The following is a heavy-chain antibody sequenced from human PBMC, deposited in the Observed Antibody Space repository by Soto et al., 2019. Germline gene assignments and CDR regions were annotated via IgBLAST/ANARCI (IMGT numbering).Heavy chain of an antibody. CDR1: GYTFTSYG. V-gene: IGHV1-18*01. CDR2: ISAYNGNT. J-gene: IGHJ6*02. Sequence: ASVKVSCKASGYTFTSYGISWVRQAPGQGLEWMGWISAYNGNTNYAQKLQGRVTMTTDTSTSTAYMELRSLRSDDTAVYYCARDSVTTRVYYYYGMAVWGQGTTVTVSS. D-gene: IGHD4-4*01. CDR3: ARDSVTTRVYYYYGMAV.